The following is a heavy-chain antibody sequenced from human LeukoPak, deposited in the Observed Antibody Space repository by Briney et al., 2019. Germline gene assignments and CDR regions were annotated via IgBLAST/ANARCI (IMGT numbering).Heavy chain of an antibody. CDR2: ISYDGSNK. CDR3: ARDWSWSFDY. V-gene: IGHV3-30-3*01. J-gene: IGHJ4*02. D-gene: IGHD1-26*01. Sequence: GGPLRLSCAASGFTFSSYAMHWVRQAPGKGLEWVAVISYDGSNKYYADSVKGRFTISRDNSKNTLYLQMNSLRAEDTAVYYCARDWSWSFDYWGQGALVTVSS. CDR1: GFTFSSYA.